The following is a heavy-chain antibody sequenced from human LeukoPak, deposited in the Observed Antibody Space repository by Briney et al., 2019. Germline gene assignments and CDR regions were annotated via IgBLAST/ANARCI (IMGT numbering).Heavy chain of an antibody. Sequence: GGSLRLSCAASGFTFSSYWMHWVRQAPGKGLVWVSRINSDGSSTSYADSVKGRFTISRDNAKNTLYLQMNSLRAEDTAVYYCARDSQWLSHFPQDAFDIWGQGTMVTVSS. D-gene: IGHD6-19*01. CDR1: GFTFSSYW. J-gene: IGHJ3*02. V-gene: IGHV3-74*01. CDR3: ARDSQWLSHFPQDAFDI. CDR2: INSDGSST.